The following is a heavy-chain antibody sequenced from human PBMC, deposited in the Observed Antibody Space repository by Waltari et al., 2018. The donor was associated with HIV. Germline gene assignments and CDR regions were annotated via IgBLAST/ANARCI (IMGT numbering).Heavy chain of an antibody. D-gene: IGHD2-21*02. Sequence: QMQLVQSGAEVKKTGSSVKVSCKASGYTFTYRYLHWVRQAPGQALEWMGWITPFNGNTNYEQKFQDRVTITRGRSMSTAYMELSSLRSEDTAMYYCATCGGDCPEGWFDPWGQGTLVTVSS. J-gene: IGHJ5*02. CDR2: ITPFNGNT. CDR3: ATCGGDCPEGWFDP. CDR1: GYTFTYRY. V-gene: IGHV1-45*02.